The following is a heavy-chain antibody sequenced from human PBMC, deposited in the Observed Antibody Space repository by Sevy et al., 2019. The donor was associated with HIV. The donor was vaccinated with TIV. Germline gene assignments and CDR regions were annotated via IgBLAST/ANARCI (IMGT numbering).Heavy chain of an antibody. CDR1: GYTFTGYY. CDR2: INPNSGGT. Sequence: ASVKVSCKASGYTFTGYYMHWVRQAPGQGLEWMGWINPNSGGTNYAQKFQGRVTMTRDTSISTAYMELGRLRSEDTAVYYCARDPARREYYDSSGYLAEYFQHWGQGTLVTVSS. J-gene: IGHJ1*01. D-gene: IGHD3-22*01. V-gene: IGHV1-2*02. CDR3: ARDPARREYYDSSGYLAEYFQH.